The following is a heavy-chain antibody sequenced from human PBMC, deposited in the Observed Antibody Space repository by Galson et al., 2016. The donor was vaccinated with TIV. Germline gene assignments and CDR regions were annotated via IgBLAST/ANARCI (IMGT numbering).Heavy chain of an antibody. V-gene: IGHV1-69*13. CDR3: TCHSGYHYVNEYFHH. CDR1: GGIFRSQA. D-gene: IGHD3-22*01. J-gene: IGHJ1*01. CDR2: ITAIFATV. Sequence: SVKVSCKASGGIFRSQAISWVRQAPGQGLEWMGGITAIFATVTYAQKFQHRLSITADESTSTSYMELISLTSEDTAVYYCTCHSGYHYVNEYFHHWGQGTLVTVSS.